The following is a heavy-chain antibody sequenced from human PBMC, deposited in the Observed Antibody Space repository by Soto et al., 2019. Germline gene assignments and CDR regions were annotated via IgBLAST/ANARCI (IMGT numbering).Heavy chain of an antibody. J-gene: IGHJ4*02. CDR3: ARQRTTVVTQAYFDH. CDR1: GFTFSSHW. V-gene: IGHV3-74*01. D-gene: IGHD2-21*02. Sequence: GGSLRLSCAASGFTFSSHWMHWVRQAPGKGLVWVSRINTDGSTTNYADYVKGRFTVSRDNAKNTLYLQMNSLRAEDTAVYYCARQRTTVVTQAYFDHWGQGALVTVSS. CDR2: INTDGSTT.